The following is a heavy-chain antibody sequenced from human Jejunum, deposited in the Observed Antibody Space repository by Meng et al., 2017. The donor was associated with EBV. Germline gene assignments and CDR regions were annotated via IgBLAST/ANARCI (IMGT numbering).Heavy chain of an antibody. J-gene: IGHJ5*02. Sequence: QITLKESGXTLVKXXXPLTLTCXFSGFSLTTSVVGVRWIRQPPGKAPEWLAFIYWDDDKRYSPSLKSRLTITKDTSKNQVVLTMTNMDPVDTGTYYCVPSSISYGFWFDPWGQGTLVTVSS. CDR3: VPSSISYGFWFDP. V-gene: IGHV2-5*04. D-gene: IGHD1-26*01. CDR2: IYWDDDK. CDR1: GFSLTTSVVG.